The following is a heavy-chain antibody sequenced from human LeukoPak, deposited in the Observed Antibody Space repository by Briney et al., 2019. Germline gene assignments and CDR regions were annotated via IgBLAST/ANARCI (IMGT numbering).Heavy chain of an antibody. Sequence: GGSLRLSCAASGFTFSSYSMNWVRQAPGKGLEWVSSISSSSRYIYYAGSVKGRFTIARDNAKNSLYLQMNSLRAEDTAVYYCARVERYGSASNWFDPWGQGTLVTVSS. CDR3: ARVERYGSASNWFDP. D-gene: IGHD3-10*01. V-gene: IGHV3-21*01. CDR2: ISSSSRYI. J-gene: IGHJ5*02. CDR1: GFTFSSYS.